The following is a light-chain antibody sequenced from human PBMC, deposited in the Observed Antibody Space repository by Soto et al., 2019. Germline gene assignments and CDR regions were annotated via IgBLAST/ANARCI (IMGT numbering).Light chain of an antibody. J-gene: IGLJ2*01. CDR1: SSNIGSNY. V-gene: IGLV1-47*01. CDR2: RNN. CDR3: AAWDDSLSGRDVV. Sequence: QSVLTQPPSASGTPGQRVTISCSGSSSNIGSNYVYCYQQLPGTAPKLLIYRNNQRPSGVPDRFSGSKSGTSASLAISGLRSEDEPDYYCAAWDDSLSGRDVVFGGGTKLTVL.